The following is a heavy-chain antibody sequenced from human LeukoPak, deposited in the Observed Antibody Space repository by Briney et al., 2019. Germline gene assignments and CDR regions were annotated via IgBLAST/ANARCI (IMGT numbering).Heavy chain of an antibody. J-gene: IGHJ4*02. D-gene: IGHD3-16*01. V-gene: IGHV1-18*01. Sequence: ASVKVSCKASGGTFSSYAITWVRQAPGQGLEWMGWISAYNGDTNIAQKFQGRVTVTTETSTSTAYMELRSLRSDDTAVYYCARWYDDYIWGRKSYRYFDYWGQGTLVTVSS. CDR2: ISAYNGDT. CDR3: ARWYDDYIWGRKSYRYFDY. CDR1: GGTFSSYA.